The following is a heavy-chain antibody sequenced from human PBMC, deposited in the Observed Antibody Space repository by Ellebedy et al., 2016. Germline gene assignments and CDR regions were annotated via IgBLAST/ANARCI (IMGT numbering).Heavy chain of an antibody. CDR3: ARGARDGVGASEAHYDL. CDR2: NSNT. Sequence: ASVKVSXKTSGYTFINYGINWVRQAPGQGLEWLGGNSNTNFARKFQGRVTVTTDSSTNTAYLELRTLTFDDTALYYCARGARDGVGASEAHYDLWGQGTLVTVSS. J-gene: IGHJ4*02. D-gene: IGHD1-26*01. V-gene: IGHV1-18*01. CDR1: GYTFINYG.